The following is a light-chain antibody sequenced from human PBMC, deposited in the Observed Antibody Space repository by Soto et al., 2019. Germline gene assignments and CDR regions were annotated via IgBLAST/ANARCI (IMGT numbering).Light chain of an antibody. V-gene: IGKV3-15*01. CDR3: QQYNNWPPYA. CDR2: GAL. J-gene: IGKJ2*01. CDR1: QSVSGN. Sequence: EIVMTQSPATLSVSPGERATLSCRASQSVSGNLAWYQQKPGQAPRLLIYGALTRATGIPARFSGSGSGTEFTLTISSLQSEDFAVYYCQQYNNWPPYAFGSGTKLEIK.